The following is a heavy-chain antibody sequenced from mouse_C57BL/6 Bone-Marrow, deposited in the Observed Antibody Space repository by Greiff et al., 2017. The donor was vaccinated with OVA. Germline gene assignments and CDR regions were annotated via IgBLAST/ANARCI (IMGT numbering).Heavy chain of an antibody. J-gene: IGHJ1*03. CDR2: IYPRSGNT. Sequence: VKLMESGAELARPGASVKLSCKASGYTFTSYGISWVKQRTGQGLEWIGEIYPRSGNTYYNEKFKGKATLTADKSSSTAYMELRSLTSEDSAVYFCARERDMGNYPWYFDVWGTGTTVTVSS. CDR1: GYTFTSYG. D-gene: IGHD2-1*01. CDR3: ARERDMGNYPWYFDV. V-gene: IGHV1-81*01.